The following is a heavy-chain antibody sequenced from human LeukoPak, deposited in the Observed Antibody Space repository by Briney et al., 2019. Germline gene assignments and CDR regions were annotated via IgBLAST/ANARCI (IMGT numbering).Heavy chain of an antibody. CDR2: IDSDGSSI. J-gene: IGHJ6*02. V-gene: IGHV3-74*01. Sequence: PGGSLRLSCAASGFTFSSYWMHWVRHAPGKGPVWVSRIDSDGSSISYADFVKGRFTISRDNAKNTLYLQMNSLRAEDTAVYYCARPPLRLRAYYGMDVWAKGPRSPSP. CDR3: ARPPLRLRAYYGMDV. CDR1: GFTFSSYW. D-gene: IGHD3-10*01.